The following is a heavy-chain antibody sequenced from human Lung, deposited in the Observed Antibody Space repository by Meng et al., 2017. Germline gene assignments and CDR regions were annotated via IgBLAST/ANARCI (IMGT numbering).Heavy chain of an antibody. CDR3: ARGPTTMAHDFDY. V-gene: IGHV4-34*01. CDR2: INHSGST. CDR1: GGSFSDYD. J-gene: IGHJ4*02. D-gene: IGHD4-11*01. Sequence: QVQLQQWAAGLLKPSETLSLTCVASGGSFSDYDWSWIRQPPGKGLEWIGEINHSGSTNYNPSLESRATISVDTSQNNLSLKLSSVTAADSAVYYCARGPTTMAHDFDYWGQGTLVTVSS.